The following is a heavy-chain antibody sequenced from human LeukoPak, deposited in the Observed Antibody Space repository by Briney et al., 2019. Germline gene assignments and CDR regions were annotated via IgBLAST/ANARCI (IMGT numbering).Heavy chain of an antibody. Sequence: SETLSLTCTVSGGSISGYYWNWIRQPPGKGLEWIGYIYYSGNTNYNPSLKGRVTISLDTSKNQFSLRLSSVTAADTAVYYCARAPPLRYFPSWGQGTMVTVSS. V-gene: IGHV4-59*12. D-gene: IGHD3-9*01. CDR1: GGSISGYY. J-gene: IGHJ3*01. CDR2: IYYSGNT. CDR3: ARAPPLRYFPS.